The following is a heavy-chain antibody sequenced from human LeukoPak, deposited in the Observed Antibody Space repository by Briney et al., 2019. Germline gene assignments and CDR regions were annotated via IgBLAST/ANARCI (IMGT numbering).Heavy chain of an antibody. J-gene: IGHJ4*02. V-gene: IGHV3-21*01. D-gene: IGHD3-16*01. Sequence: PWWTLRLSCAASGCCFSIYFMNWVSQAPGKGLEWVSSISRTSEYIHYPASMRGRFAIFRKNAKKSVYLQMNSLSAEETADYFCAGGGDFDYWGQGILVTVSA. CDR3: AGGGDFDY. CDR1: GCCFSIYF. CDR2: ISRTSEYI.